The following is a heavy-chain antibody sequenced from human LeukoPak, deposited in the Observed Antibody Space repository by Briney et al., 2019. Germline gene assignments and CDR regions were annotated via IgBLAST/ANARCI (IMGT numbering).Heavy chain of an antibody. J-gene: IGHJ6*03. V-gene: IGHV3-48*01. CDR1: GFTFSSYS. CDR3: ASNGGWYYGSGNPRGDMDV. CDR2: ISSSSSTI. D-gene: IGHD3-10*01. Sequence: QSGGSLRLSCAASGFTFSSYSMNWVRQAPGKGLEWVSYISSSSSTIYYADSVKGRFTISRDNAKNSLYLQMNSLRAEDTAVYYCASNGGWYYGSGNPRGDMDVWGKGTTVTVSS.